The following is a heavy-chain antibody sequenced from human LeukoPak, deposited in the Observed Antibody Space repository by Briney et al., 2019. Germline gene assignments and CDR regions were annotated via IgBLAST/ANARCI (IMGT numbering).Heavy chain of an antibody. D-gene: IGHD4-17*01. J-gene: IGHJ4*02. Sequence: PSQTLSLTCTVSGGSISSGDYYWSWIRQPPGKGLEWIGYIYYSGSTYYNPSLKSRATISVDTSKNQFSLKLSSVTAADTAVYYCARTTTVTTLFDYWGQGTLVTVSS. CDR2: IYYSGST. CDR1: GGSISSGDYY. V-gene: IGHV4-30-4*01. CDR3: ARTTTVTTLFDY.